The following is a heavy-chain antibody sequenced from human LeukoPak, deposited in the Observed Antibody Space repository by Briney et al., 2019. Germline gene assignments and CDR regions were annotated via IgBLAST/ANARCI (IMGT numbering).Heavy chain of an antibody. D-gene: IGHD4-17*01. CDR2: IIPIFGTA. CDR3: ARLYGDYDPYYYYGMDV. J-gene: IGHJ6*02. Sequence: ASVKVSCKASGGTFSSYAISWVRQAPGQGLEWMGGIIPIFGTANYAQKFQGRVTITADESTSTAYMGLSSLRSEDTAVYYCARLYGDYDPYYYYGMDVWGQGTTVTVSS. CDR1: GGTFSSYA. V-gene: IGHV1-69*13.